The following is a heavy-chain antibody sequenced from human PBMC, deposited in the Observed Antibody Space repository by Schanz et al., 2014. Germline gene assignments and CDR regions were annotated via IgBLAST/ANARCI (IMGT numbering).Heavy chain of an antibody. D-gene: IGHD2-2*01. Sequence: QVYLVESGGDLVKPGGSLRLSCAASGFTFSDYYMTWIRQAPGKGLEWVSDISDSGDSTHYADSVKGRFTISRDNAKNSLFLQMNSLRAEDTAVYYCAKVAPAATYLDSWGLGTLVTVSS. CDR1: GFTFSDYY. CDR3: AKVAPAATYLDS. J-gene: IGHJ4*02. CDR2: ISDSGDST. V-gene: IGHV3-11*04.